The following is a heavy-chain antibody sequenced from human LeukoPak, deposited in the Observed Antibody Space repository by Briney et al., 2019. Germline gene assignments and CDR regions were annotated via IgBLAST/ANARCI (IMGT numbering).Heavy chain of an antibody. Sequence: GESLKISCNGSGYSFTSYCIGWVRQMPGKGLEWMGIIYPGDSDTRYSPSFQGQVTISADKSISTAYLQWSSLKASDTAMYYCASAIHIAAAGIFDYWGQGTLVTVSS. J-gene: IGHJ4*02. CDR2: IYPGDSDT. CDR1: GYSFTSYC. D-gene: IGHD6-13*01. V-gene: IGHV5-51*01. CDR3: ASAIHIAAAGIFDY.